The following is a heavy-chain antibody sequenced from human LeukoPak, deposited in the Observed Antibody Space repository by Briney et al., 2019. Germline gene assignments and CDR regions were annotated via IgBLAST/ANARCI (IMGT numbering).Heavy chain of an antibody. CDR2: IDWSSGRT. J-gene: IGHJ6*02. Sequence: GGSLRLSCAASGSIFQNYAMHWVRQAPGKGLEWVSAIDWSSGRTGYADSVKGRFTISKDNAKNSVYLQMNSLRAEDTALYYCGKDITPGGLDVWGQGTTVTVSS. V-gene: IGHV3-9*01. CDR3: GKDITPGGLDV. CDR1: GSIFQNYA.